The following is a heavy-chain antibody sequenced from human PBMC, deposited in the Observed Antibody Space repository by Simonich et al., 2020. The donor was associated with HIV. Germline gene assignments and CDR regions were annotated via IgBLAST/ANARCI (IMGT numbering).Heavy chain of an antibody. D-gene: IGHD2-15*01. CDR2: IYHSGST. V-gene: IGHV4-38-2*01. CDR3: ARVVPGGYFDY. J-gene: IGHJ4*02. Sequence: QVQLQESGPGLVKPSETLYLTCAVSGYSISRGYYWGWIRQPPGKGLEWIGGIYHSGSTYYNPSLKSRVTITVDTSKNQFSLKLSSVTAADTAVYYCARVVPGGYFDYWGQGTLVTVSS. CDR1: GYSISRGYY.